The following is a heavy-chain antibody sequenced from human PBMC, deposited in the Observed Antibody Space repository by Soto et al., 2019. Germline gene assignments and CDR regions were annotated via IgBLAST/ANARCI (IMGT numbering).Heavy chain of an antibody. Sequence: ASVKVSCKASGYTFTGYFIHWVRQAPGQGPEWMGWINPNSGGTSYVQKFQGRVTMTRDTSISTAYMELSRLRSDDTAVYYCAKATGEVIFYTDHEWAFDIWGQGTMVTVSS. CDR3: AKATGEVIFYTDHEWAFDI. J-gene: IGHJ3*02. V-gene: IGHV1-2*02. CDR1: GYTFTGYF. CDR2: INPNSGGT. D-gene: IGHD3-16*01.